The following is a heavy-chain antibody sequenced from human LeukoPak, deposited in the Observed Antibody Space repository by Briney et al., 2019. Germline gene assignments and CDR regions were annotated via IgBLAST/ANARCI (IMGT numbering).Heavy chain of an antibody. CDR2: INPNSGGT. V-gene: IGHV1-2*06. Sequence: ASVKVSCKASGYTFSGHYLHWVRQAPGQGLEWMGRINPNSGGTNYAQKFQGRVTMTRDTSISTAYMELSRLRSDDTAVYYCAREIGDYIGDYWGQGTLVTVSS. CDR1: GYTFSGHY. CDR3: AREIGDYIGDY. J-gene: IGHJ4*02. D-gene: IGHD4-17*01.